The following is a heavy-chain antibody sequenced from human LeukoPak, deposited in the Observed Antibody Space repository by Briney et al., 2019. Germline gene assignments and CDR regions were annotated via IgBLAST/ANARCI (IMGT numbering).Heavy chain of an antibody. V-gene: IGHV4-59*01. D-gene: IGHD4-17*01. CDR2: IYYSGST. Sequence: SETLSPTCTVSGGSISSYYWSWIRQPPGKGLEWIGYIYYSGSTNYNPSLKSRVTISVDTSKNQFSLKLSSVTAADTAVYYCARLLGGDYPSDWFDPWGQGTLVTVSS. CDR3: ARLLGGDYPSDWFDP. J-gene: IGHJ5*02. CDR1: GGSISSYY.